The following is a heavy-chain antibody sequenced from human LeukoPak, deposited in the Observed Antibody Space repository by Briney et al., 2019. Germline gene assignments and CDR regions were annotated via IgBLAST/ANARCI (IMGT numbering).Heavy chain of an antibody. Sequence: GGSLRLSCEVSGFTFSSYSLNWVRQAPGKGLEWLSYISTRNTIYYGDSGKGRFTISRDNAKNSLFLQMNSLRAEDTALYYCARGDHHDDKVVGIDYWGQGTLVTVSS. J-gene: IGHJ4*02. D-gene: IGHD1-14*01. CDR2: ISTRNTI. CDR1: GFTFSSYS. CDR3: ARGDHHDDKVVGIDY. V-gene: IGHV3-48*01.